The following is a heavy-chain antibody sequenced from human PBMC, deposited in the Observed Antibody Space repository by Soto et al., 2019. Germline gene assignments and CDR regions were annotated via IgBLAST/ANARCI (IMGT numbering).Heavy chain of an antibody. CDR3: ARVGQLKLARELYY. Sequence: QVQLVQSGAEVKKPGASVKVSCKASGFTFTSYGFTWVRQAPGQGLEWMGWISAYNGNTNYAQTLQGRVTMTTDTSTSTVYMELRSLRSDDTAVYYCARVGQLKLARELYYWGQGTPVTVSS. CDR2: ISAYNGNT. J-gene: IGHJ4*02. D-gene: IGHD6-13*01. CDR1: GFTFTSYG. V-gene: IGHV1-18*01.